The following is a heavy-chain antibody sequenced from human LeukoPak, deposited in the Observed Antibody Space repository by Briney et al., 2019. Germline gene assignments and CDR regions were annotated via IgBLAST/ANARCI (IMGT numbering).Heavy chain of an antibody. CDR2: IIPIFGTA. CDR3: ASGPLGELSLYYY. V-gene: IGHV1-69*13. CDR1: GGTFSSYA. Sequence: RASVKVSCKASGGTFSSYAISWVRQAPGQGLEWMGGIIPIFGTANYAQKFQGRVTITADESTSTAYMELSSLRSEDTAVYYCASGPLGELSLYYYWGQGTLVTVSS. J-gene: IGHJ4*02. D-gene: IGHD3-16*02.